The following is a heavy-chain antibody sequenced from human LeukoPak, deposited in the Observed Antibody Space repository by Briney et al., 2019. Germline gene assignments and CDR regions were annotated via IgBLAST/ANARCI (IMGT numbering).Heavy chain of an antibody. D-gene: IGHD3-22*01. Sequence: ASVKVSCKASGYTFTNYGISWVRQAPGQGLEWMGWISAYNGNTNYAQKLQGRVTMTTDTSASTAYMELRSLRSDDTAVYYCARDHYDSSGYQDAFDIWGQGTMVTVSS. V-gene: IGHV1-18*01. CDR1: GYTFTNYG. J-gene: IGHJ3*02. CDR3: ARDHYDSSGYQDAFDI. CDR2: ISAYNGNT.